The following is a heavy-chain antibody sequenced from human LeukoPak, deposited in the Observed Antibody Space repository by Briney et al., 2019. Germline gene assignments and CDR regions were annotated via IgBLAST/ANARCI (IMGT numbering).Heavy chain of an antibody. V-gene: IGHV3-30*18. Sequence: AGGSLRLSCAASGFTFSIYGMHWVRQAPGKGLEWVSVISHGGDNEYYADSVKGRFTISRDNSKNTLYLQMNSLRAEGTALYYCAKVGGSGNYLHYFDYWGQGTLVTVSS. J-gene: IGHJ4*02. CDR3: AKVGGSGNYLHYFDY. CDR2: ISHGGDNE. D-gene: IGHD3-10*01. CDR1: GFTFSIYG.